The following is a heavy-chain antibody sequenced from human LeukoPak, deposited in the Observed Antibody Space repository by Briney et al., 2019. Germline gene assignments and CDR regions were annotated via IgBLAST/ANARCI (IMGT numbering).Heavy chain of an antibody. J-gene: IGHJ4*02. V-gene: IGHV3-23*01. Sequence: GGSLRLSCAASGFTFSSYAMSWVRQAPGKGLEWVSTFSGSGGNTYYADSVKGRFTISRDNSKNTLYLQMNSLRAEDTAVYYCARHYFDSSGYGGIYYWGQGTLVTVSS. CDR3: ARHYFDSSGYGGIYY. D-gene: IGHD3-22*01. CDR2: FSGSGGNT. CDR1: GFTFSSYA.